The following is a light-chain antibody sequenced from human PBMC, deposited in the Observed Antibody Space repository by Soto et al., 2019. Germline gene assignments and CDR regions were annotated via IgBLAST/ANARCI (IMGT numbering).Light chain of an antibody. CDR3: SSYTTSSTYV. V-gene: IGLV2-14*03. CDR2: GVT. J-gene: IGLJ1*01. CDR1: SSDVGGYNY. Sequence: HSVLTQAASVSGSPGQSISISCTGTSSDVGGYNYVSWYQQHPGKAPKLIIYGVTNRPSGVSNRFSASKSGNTASLAISGLQAEDEADYYCSSYTTSSTYVFGTGTKVTVL.